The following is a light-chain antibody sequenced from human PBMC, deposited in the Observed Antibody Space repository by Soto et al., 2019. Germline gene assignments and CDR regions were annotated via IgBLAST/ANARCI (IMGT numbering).Light chain of an antibody. CDR3: SSYTSSFKLDV. J-gene: IGLJ1*01. CDR2: DVS. CDR1: SSDVGGYNY. Sequence: QSVLTQPASVSGAPGQSITIFCTGTSSDVGGYNYVSWYQQHPGSAPKLMIYDVSSRPSGVSNRFSGSKSGNTASLTISGLQAEDEADYYCSSYTSSFKLDVFGSGTKVTVL. V-gene: IGLV2-14*03.